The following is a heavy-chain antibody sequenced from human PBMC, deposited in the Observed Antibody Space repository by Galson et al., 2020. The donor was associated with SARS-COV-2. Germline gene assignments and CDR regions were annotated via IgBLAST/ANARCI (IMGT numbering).Heavy chain of an antibody. J-gene: IGHJ4*02. CDR2: IYPGDSDT. V-gene: IGHV5-51*01. Sequence: GESLKISCKGSGYSFASSWIAWVRQMPGNGLEWMGIIYPGDSDTKYSPSFQGQVTISADKSISTAYLHWSSLKASDTAIYYCARHGTSDYFDYWGQGNLVTVSS. CDR1: GYSFASSW. CDR3: ARHGTSDYFDY.